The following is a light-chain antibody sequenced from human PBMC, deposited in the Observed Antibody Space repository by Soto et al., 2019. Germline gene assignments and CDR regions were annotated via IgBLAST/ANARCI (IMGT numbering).Light chain of an antibody. V-gene: IGKV3-15*01. CDR1: ERVATN. CDR2: GAS. J-gene: IGKJ1*01. Sequence: IVMTQSPATLSVSPGERATLSCRASERVATNLAWYQQTPGQAPRLLIYGASNRATGIPARFSGSGSGTEFTLTISSLQSVDFAVYSCQQYNNWPWTFGQGTKVDIK. CDR3: QQYNNWPWT.